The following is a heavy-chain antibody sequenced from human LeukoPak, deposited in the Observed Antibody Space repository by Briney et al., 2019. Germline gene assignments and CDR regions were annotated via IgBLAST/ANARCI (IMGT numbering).Heavy chain of an antibody. J-gene: IGHJ4*02. V-gene: IGHV3-53*01. CDR2: IYSGGST. CDR3: ARDQVSRAYFDY. Sequence: GGSLRLSCVVSGFTVSNNYMSWVRQAPRKGLEWVSLIYSGGSTYYADSVKGRFTISRDNSKNTVYLQMNSLRAEDTAMYYCARDQVSRAYFDYWGQGTLVTVSS. D-gene: IGHD6-6*01. CDR1: GFTVSNNY.